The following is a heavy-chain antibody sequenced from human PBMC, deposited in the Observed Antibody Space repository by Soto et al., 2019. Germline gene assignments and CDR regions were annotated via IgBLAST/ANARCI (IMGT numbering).Heavy chain of an antibody. D-gene: IGHD6-19*01. CDR1: GYTFTSYG. CDR2: ISAYNGNT. V-gene: IGHV1-18*01. CDR3: AREPTPGSSGWYWFDP. J-gene: IGHJ5*02. Sequence: ASVKVSCKASGYTFTSYGISWVRQAPGQGLEWMGWISAYNGNTNYAQKLQGRVTMTTDTSTSTAYMELRSLRSDDTAVYYCAREPTPGSSGWYWFDPWGQGTLVTVSS.